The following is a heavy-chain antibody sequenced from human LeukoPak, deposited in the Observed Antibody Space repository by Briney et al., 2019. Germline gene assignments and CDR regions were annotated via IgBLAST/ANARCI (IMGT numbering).Heavy chain of an antibody. Sequence: SETLSLTCTVSGGSISSYYWSWIRQPPGEGLEWIGYIYYSGSTNYNPSLKSRVTISVDTSKNQFSLKLSSVTAADTAVYYCARVDGSSFGGGGYFDYWGQGTLVTVSS. D-gene: IGHD6-6*01. CDR3: ARVDGSSFGGGGYFDY. J-gene: IGHJ4*02. V-gene: IGHV4-59*01. CDR2: IYYSGST. CDR1: GGSISSYY.